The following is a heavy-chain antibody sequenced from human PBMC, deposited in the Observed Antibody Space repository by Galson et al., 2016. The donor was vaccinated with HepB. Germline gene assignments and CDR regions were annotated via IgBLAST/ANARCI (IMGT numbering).Heavy chain of an antibody. V-gene: IGHV1-69*13. J-gene: IGHJ3*01. Sequence: SVKVSCKASGGTFSNYAFSWVRQAPGQGLEWMGGIIAVFRIGNYAQKFQGRVKITADDSTSTAYMELSSLRSEATAVYYCAREFPGSARGTHDAFDVWGQGTMVTVSS. CDR1: GGTFSNYA. CDR2: IIAVFRIG. D-gene: IGHD6-13*01. CDR3: AREFPGSARGTHDAFDV.